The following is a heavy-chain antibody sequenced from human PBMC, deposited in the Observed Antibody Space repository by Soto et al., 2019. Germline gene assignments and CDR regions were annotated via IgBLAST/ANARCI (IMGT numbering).Heavy chain of an antibody. Sequence: GGSLRLSCAASGFTFDDYAMHWVRQAPGKGLEWVPLISWDGGSTYYADSVKGRFTISRDNSKNSLYLQMNSLRAEDTALYYCAKDFSHSGYSYYFDYWRQGTLVTVSS. CDR2: ISWDGGST. V-gene: IGHV3-43D*04. CDR3: AKDFSHSGYSYYFDY. D-gene: IGHD3-22*01. J-gene: IGHJ4*02. CDR1: GFTFDDYA.